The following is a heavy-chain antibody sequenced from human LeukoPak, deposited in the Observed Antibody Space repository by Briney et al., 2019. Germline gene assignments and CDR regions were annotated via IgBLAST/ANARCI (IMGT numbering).Heavy chain of an antibody. CDR2: IYSGGST. J-gene: IGHJ6*02. V-gene: IGHV3-66*01. D-gene: IGHD3-22*01. Sequence: GGSLRLSCPASGFTVSSNYMSWVRQAPGKGLEWVSVIYSGGSTYHADSVKGRFTISRDNSKNALYLQMNSLRAEDTAVYYCARGSGGYYDSGRRYYYGMDVWGQGTMVTVSS. CDR1: GFTVSSNY. CDR3: ARGSGGYYDSGRRYYYGMDV.